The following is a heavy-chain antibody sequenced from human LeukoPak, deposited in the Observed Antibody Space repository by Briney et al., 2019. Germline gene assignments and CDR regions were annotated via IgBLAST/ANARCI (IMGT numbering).Heavy chain of an antibody. D-gene: IGHD4-17*01. CDR1: GYTFTSYY. V-gene: IGHV1-46*01. Sequence: ASVKVSSKASGYTFTSYYMHWVRQAPGHGLGWRGIINPSGCRTSYAQKFQGRVTMNRDTSTSTVYMELSSLRSEDTAVYYCARVKFFGTVTTGPEIITEGWFDYWGQGTLVTVSS. CDR3: ARVKFFGTVTTGPEIITEGWFDY. CDR2: INPSGCRT. J-gene: IGHJ4*02.